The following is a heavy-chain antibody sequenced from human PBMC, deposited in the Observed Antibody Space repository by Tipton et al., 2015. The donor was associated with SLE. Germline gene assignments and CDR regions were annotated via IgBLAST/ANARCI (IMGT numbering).Heavy chain of an antibody. V-gene: IGHV4-39*01. J-gene: IGHJ4*02. CDR1: FGSISGSTDY. D-gene: IGHD4-11*01. Sequence: LRLSCSVSFGSISGSTDYWGWIRQPPGKGLEWIGNIYYTGNTFYNPSLKSRVALSVDTSKNQFSLKLSSVTAADTAVYYCVRHRGVHNDFSNPSDAWGRGILVRVSA. CDR3: VRHRGVHNDFSNPSDA. CDR2: IYYTGNT.